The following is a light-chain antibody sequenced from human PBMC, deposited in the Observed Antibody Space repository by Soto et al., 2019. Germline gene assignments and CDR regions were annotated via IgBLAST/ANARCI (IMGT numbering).Light chain of an antibody. CDR2: GAS. CDR3: QQRNDWVT. V-gene: IGKV3-15*01. J-gene: IGKJ4*01. Sequence: EIVMTQSPATLSVSPGERATLSCRASQSVSSNLAWYQQKPGQAPRLLIYGASTRATGIPARFSGSGSGTEFTPTISSLQSEDFAVYYCQQRNDWVTFGGGTKVDIK. CDR1: QSVSSN.